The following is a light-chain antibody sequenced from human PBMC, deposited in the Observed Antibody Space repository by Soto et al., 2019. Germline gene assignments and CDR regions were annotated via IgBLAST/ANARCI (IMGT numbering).Light chain of an antibody. J-gene: IGKJ2*01. V-gene: IGKV3-15*01. CDR1: QSISIN. CDR3: QQYNNWPV. Sequence: EIVMTQSPATLSVSPGERVTLSCRASQSISINLAWYQQKPGQAPRLLIYGASTRAAGIPARFSGSGSGTEFTLSISSLQSEDFAVYYCQQYNNWPVFGQGTKLEIK. CDR2: GAS.